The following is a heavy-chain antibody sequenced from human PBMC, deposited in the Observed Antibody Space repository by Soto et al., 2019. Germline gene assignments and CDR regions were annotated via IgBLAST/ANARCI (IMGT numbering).Heavy chain of an antibody. D-gene: IGHD3-3*01. CDR1: GWSVNGYY. CDR3: ATRITVFGLLIPPFDP. Sequence: SETLSLPCSVYGWSVNGYYWNWIRRPPGKGLEWIGEINHTGGTHYNPSLKSRVTMSVDTSKNQFSLRLSSVTAADTAIYYCATRITVFGLLIPPFDPWGQGTQVTVSS. V-gene: IGHV4-34*01. J-gene: IGHJ5*02. CDR2: INHTGGT.